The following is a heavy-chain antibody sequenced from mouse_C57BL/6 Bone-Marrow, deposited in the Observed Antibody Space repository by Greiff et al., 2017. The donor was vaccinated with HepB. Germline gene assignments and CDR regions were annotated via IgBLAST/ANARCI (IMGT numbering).Heavy chain of an antibody. CDR3: ARGYYYGSSYGVLDV. CDR2: TFYSGIT. Sequence: VQLQESGPSLVRPSQTLSLTCTVTGFSINSDCYWIWIRQFPGNKLEYIGYTFYSGITYYNPSLESRTYITRDTSKNQFSLTLSSVTTEDTATYYCARGYYYGSSYGVLDVWGTGTTVTVSS. CDR1: GFSINSDCY. V-gene: IGHV3-3*01. D-gene: IGHD1-1*01. J-gene: IGHJ1*03.